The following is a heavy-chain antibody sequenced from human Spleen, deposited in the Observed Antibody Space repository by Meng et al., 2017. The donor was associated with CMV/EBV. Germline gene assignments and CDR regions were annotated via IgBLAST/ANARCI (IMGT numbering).Heavy chain of an antibody. J-gene: IGHJ4*02. CDR3: ARGPYASQSDY. Sequence: SETLSLTCAVYGGSFSGYYWSWIRQPPGKGLEWIGEINHSGSTNYNRSLKSRVTISVDTSKNQFSLKLSSVTAADTAVYYCARGPYASQSDYWGQGTLVTVSS. CDR2: INHSGST. D-gene: IGHD2-2*01. CDR1: GGSFSGYY. V-gene: IGHV4-34*01.